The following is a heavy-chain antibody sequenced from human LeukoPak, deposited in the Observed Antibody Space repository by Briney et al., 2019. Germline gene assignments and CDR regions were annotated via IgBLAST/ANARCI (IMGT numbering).Heavy chain of an antibody. V-gene: IGHV4-34*01. D-gene: IGHD6-19*01. CDR1: GGSFSGYY. CDR2: INHSGST. J-gene: IGHJ4*02. CDR3: ARGLRLRSAVAGNFDY. Sequence: SETLSLTCAVYGGSFSGYYWSWIRQPPGKGLEWIGEINHSGSTNYNPSLKSRVTISVDTSKNQFSLKLSSVTAADTAVYYCARGLRLRSAVAGNFDYWGQGTLVTVSS.